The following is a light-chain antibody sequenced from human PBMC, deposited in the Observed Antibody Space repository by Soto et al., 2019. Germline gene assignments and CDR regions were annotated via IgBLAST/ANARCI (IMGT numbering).Light chain of an antibody. Sequence: DIQMTQSPSSLSASVGDRVTITCRASQSINSYLNWYQQIPGKAPKLLIYAASSLQSGVPSRFSGSGSGTDFTLTISSLQPEDFATYYCQQSYSTLITFGQGTRLEIK. J-gene: IGKJ5*01. V-gene: IGKV1-39*01. CDR3: QQSYSTLIT. CDR1: QSINSY. CDR2: AAS.